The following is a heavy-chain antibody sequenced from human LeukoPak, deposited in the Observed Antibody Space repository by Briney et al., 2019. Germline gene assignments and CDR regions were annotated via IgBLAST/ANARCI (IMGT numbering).Heavy chain of an antibody. J-gene: IGHJ5*02. Sequence: ASVKVSCKASGYTFTSNLIHWVRQAPGQGLECVGIINPGDDSTNYAQKFQGRVTITADESTSTAYMELSSLRSEDTAVYYCARDRGRFSEWLLPRPNNWFDPWGQGTLVTVSS. CDR1: GYTFTSNL. CDR2: INPGDDST. CDR3: ARDRGRFSEWLLPRPNNWFDP. D-gene: IGHD3-3*01. V-gene: IGHV1-46*01.